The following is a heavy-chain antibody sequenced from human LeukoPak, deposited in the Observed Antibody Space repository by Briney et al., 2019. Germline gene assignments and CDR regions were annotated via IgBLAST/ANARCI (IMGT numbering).Heavy chain of an antibody. CDR1: GFTFSSYA. J-gene: IGHJ4*02. V-gene: IGHV3-23*01. CDR3: ARGRAMVRGVIITFLDY. CDR2: ISGSGGST. D-gene: IGHD3-10*01. Sequence: GGSLRLSCAASGFTFSSYAMSWVRQAPGKGLEWVSAISGSGGSTYYADSVKGRFTISRDNSKNTLYLQMNSLRAEDTAVYYCARGRAMVRGVIITFLDYWGQGTLVTVSS.